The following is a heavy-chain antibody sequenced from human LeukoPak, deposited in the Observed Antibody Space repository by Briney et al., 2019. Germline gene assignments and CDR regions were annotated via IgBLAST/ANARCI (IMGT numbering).Heavy chain of an antibody. D-gene: IGHD2-15*01. Sequence: ASVKVSCKASGYTFTSYGISWVRQAPGQGLEWMGWISAYIGNTNYAQKLQGRVTMTTDTSTSTAYMELRSLRSDDTAVYYCARDRPSRGYCSGGTCPLFDYWGQGTPVTVSS. CDR1: GYTFTSYG. CDR3: ARDRPSRGYCSGGTCPLFDY. CDR2: ISAYIGNT. V-gene: IGHV1-18*04. J-gene: IGHJ4*02.